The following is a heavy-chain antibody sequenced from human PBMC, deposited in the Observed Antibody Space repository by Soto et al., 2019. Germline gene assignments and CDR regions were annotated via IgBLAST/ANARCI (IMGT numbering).Heavy chain of an antibody. CDR3: ERLAAAGYVFAFDI. CDR1: GGTISSGAYC. D-gene: IGHD6-13*01. V-gene: IGHV4-31*03. Sequence: TFSVAGGTISSGAYCWSWISTHPGKGLEWIGYIYYSGSTYYNPSLKSRVTISVDTSKNQFSLKLSSVTAADTAVYYCERLAAAGYVFAFDIWGQGTMVTVSS. CDR2: IYYSGST. J-gene: IGHJ3*02.